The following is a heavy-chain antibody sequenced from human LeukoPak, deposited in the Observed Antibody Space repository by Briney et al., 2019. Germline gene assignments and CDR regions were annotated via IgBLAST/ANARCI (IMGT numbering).Heavy chain of an antibody. Sequence: GGSLRLSCAASGLTFTRYWMHWVRQAPGKGLVWVSRINSAGNTTDYAESVKGRFSISRGNSKNTLSLQMNNLRVEDTAVYYCARGMRGSSAFDYWGQGTLVTVSS. CDR3: ARGMRGSSAFDY. V-gene: IGHV3-74*01. CDR1: GLTFTRYW. CDR2: INSAGNTT. J-gene: IGHJ4*02. D-gene: IGHD3-16*01.